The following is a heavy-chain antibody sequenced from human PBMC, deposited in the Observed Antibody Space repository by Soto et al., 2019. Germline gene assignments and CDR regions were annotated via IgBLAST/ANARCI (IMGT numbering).Heavy chain of an antibody. J-gene: IGHJ4*02. CDR1: GGSVSSGSYY. CDR3: ARDHSVAGCDY. D-gene: IGHD6-19*01. Sequence: PSETLSLTCTVSGGSVSSGSYYWSWIRQPPGKGLEWIGYIYYSGSTNYNPSLKSRVTISVDTSKNQFSLKLSSVTAADTAVYYCARDHSVAGCDYWGQGTLVTVSS. CDR2: IYYSGST. V-gene: IGHV4-61*01.